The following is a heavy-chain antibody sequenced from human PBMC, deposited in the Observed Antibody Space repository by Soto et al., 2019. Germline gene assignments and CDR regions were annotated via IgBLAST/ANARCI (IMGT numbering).Heavy chain of an antibody. CDR2: IIPRSAKS. J-gene: IGHJ6*02. V-gene: IGHV1-69*05. CDR3: AREGLVLVPSTVNSDYYYYAMDV. D-gene: IGHD2-2*01. Sequence: QVRLVQSGAEVKKPGSSVKVSCKASGDTFSTYSITWMRQVPGQGLEWKGGIIPRSAKSNYAQKFQGRCTITPDESTSTAYMELGSLRSEDTAVYYCAREGLVLVPSTVNSDYYYYAMDVWGQGTTVTVSS. CDR1: GDTFSTYS.